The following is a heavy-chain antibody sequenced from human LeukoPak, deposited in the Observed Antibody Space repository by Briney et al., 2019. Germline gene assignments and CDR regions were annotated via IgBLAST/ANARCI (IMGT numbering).Heavy chain of an antibody. D-gene: IGHD4-17*01. CDR2: IRYDGSNK. CDR3: ARSIATVTTRLRYYYYYMDV. Sequence: PGVSLRLSCAASGFTFSNYGMHWVRQAPGKGLEWVAFIRYDGSNKYYADSVKGRFTISRDNFKNTLYLQMHSLRAEDTAVYYCARSIATVTTRLRYYYYYMDVWGKGTTVTVSS. J-gene: IGHJ6*03. CDR1: GFTFSNYG. V-gene: IGHV3-30*02.